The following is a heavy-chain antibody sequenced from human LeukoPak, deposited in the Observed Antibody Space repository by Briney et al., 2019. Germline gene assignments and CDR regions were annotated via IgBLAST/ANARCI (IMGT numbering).Heavy chain of an antibody. CDR1: GFTFSGYS. J-gene: IGHJ4*02. V-gene: IGHV3-21*01. CDR3: TRGGIYSQGFDY. D-gene: IGHD6-13*01. CDR2: ISTTSDYI. Sequence: GGSLRLSCAASGFTFSGYSMNWVRQAPGKGLEWVPSISTTSDYIHYADSLKGRVAISRDNARNSLYLQMNSLRAEDTAVYYCTRGGIYSQGFDYWGQGSLVTVSS.